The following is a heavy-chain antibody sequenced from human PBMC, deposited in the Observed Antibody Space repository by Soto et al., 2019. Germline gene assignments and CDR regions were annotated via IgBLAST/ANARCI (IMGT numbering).Heavy chain of an antibody. Sequence: PGGSLRLSCAASGFTFSSYAMHWVRQAPGKGLEWVAVISYDGSNKYYADSVKGRFTISRDNSKNTLYLQMNSLRAEDTAVYYCARDPTYYYDSSGYPWGQGTLVTVSS. CDR3: ARDPTYYYDSSGYP. CDR2: ISYDGSNK. J-gene: IGHJ5*02. D-gene: IGHD3-22*01. CDR1: GFTFSSYA. V-gene: IGHV3-30-3*01.